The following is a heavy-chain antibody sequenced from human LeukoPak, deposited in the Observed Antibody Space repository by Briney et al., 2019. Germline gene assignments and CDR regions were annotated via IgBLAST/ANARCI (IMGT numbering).Heavy chain of an antibody. Sequence: SETLSLTCAVYGGSFSGYYWSWIRQPPGKGLEWIGEINHSGSTNYNPSLKSRVTISVDTSKNQFSLRLSSVTAADTAVYYCARGHKRYYGSGSYLSRGFDPWGREPWSPSPQ. V-gene: IGHV4-34*01. CDR2: INHSGST. CDR3: ARGHKRYYGSGSYLSRGFDP. J-gene: IGHJ5*02. D-gene: IGHD3-10*01. CDR1: GGSFSGYY.